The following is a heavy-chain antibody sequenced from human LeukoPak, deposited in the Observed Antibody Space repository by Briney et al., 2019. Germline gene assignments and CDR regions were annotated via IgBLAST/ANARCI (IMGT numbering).Heavy chain of an antibody. CDR1: GFTVSSNY. CDR2: IYSGGRT. V-gene: IGHV3-66*01. D-gene: IGHD4-17*01. CDR3: AKEIWPTVTTPGHTYFDY. Sequence: PGGSLRLSCAASGFTVSSNYMSWVRQAPGKGLEWVSVIYSGGRTYYADSVKGRFTISRDNSKNTLYLQMNSLRAEDTAVYYCAKEIWPTVTTPGHTYFDYWGQGALVTVSS. J-gene: IGHJ4*02.